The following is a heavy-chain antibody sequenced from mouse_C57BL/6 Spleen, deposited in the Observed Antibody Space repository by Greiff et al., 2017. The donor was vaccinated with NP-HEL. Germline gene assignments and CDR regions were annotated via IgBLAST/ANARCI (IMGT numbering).Heavy chain of an antibody. CDR1: GYTFTNYW. CDR3: ARVIYDGYLAMDY. Sequence: QVQLQQSGAELVRPGTSVKMSCKASGYTFTNYWIGWAKQRPGYGLEWIGDIYPGGGYTNYNEKFKGKATLTADKSSSTAYMQFSSLTSEDSAIYYCARVIYDGYLAMDYWGQGTSVTVSS. D-gene: IGHD2-3*01. J-gene: IGHJ4*01. V-gene: IGHV1-63*01. CDR2: IYPGGGYT.